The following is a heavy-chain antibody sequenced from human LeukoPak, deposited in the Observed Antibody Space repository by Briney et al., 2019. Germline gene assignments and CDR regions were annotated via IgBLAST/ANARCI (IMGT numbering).Heavy chain of an antibody. Sequence: GASVKVSCKASGYTFTSYAMHWVRQAPGQRLEWMGWINAGNGNTKYSQKFQGRVTITGDTSASTAYMELSSLRSEDTAVYYCARDGGGYCSSTSCYNFDYWGQGTLVTVSS. CDR1: GYTFTSYA. CDR2: INAGNGNT. CDR3: ARDGGGYCSSTSCYNFDY. J-gene: IGHJ4*02. V-gene: IGHV1-3*01. D-gene: IGHD2-2*02.